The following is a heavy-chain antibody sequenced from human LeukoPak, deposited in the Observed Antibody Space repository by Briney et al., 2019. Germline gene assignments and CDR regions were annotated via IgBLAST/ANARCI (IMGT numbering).Heavy chain of an antibody. V-gene: IGHV3-74*01. CDR2: ISSDGSGT. D-gene: IGHD3-3*01. CDR3: VSGSLQSGYNFDY. CDR1: GFTFSSYW. Sequence: GGSLRLSCAASGFTFSSYWMHWVRQAPGKGLVWVSRISSDGSGTNYADSVKGRFTISRDNAKNTLYLQMNSLRAEDTAVYYCVSGSLQSGYNFDYWGQGALVTVSS. J-gene: IGHJ4*02.